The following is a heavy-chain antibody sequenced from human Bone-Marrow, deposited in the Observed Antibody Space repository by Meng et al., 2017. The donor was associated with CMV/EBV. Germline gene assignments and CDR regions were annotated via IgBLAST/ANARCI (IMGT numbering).Heavy chain of an antibody. CDR2: IRYDGSNK. CDR3: AKDYAVAAGFDY. D-gene: IGHD6-25*01. V-gene: IGHV3-30*02. J-gene: IGHJ4*02. CDR1: GFTFSSYA. Sequence: QVQLVESGGGVVQPGRSLRLSCAASGFTFSSYAMHWVRQAPGKGLEWVAFIRYDGSNKYYADSVKGRFTISRDNSKNTLYLQMNSLRAEDTAVYYCAKDYAVAAGFDYWGQGTLVTVSS.